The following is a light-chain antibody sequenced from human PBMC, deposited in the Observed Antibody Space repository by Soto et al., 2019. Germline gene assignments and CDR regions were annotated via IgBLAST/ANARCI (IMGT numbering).Light chain of an antibody. V-gene: IGKV1-27*01. CDR3: QKYSSSPWT. Sequence: DIQMTQSPSSLSASVGDRVTISCRASQGIANYLAWYQQKPGKVPELLIYAASTLHSVVPSRFSGSGSRTDFTLTIRSLQPEDVASYYCQKYSSSPWTFGQGTKVEIK. CDR2: AAS. CDR1: QGIANY. J-gene: IGKJ1*01.